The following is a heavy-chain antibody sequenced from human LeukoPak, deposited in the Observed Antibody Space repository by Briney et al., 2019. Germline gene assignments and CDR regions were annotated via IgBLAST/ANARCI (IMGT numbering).Heavy chain of an antibody. D-gene: IGHD3-16*01. V-gene: IGHV3-66*01. CDR2: IYSGGST. CDR3: AREPSGGLGIDY. J-gene: IGHJ4*02. Sequence: AGGSLRLSCAASGFTVGSNYMSWVRQAPGKGLEWVSVIYSGGSTYYADSVKGRFTISRDNSKNTLYLQMNSLRAEDTAVYYCAREPSGGLGIDYWGQGTLVTVSS. CDR1: GFTVGSNY.